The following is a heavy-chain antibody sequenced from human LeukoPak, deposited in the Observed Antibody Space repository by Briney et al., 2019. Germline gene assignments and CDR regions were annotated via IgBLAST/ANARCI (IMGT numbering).Heavy chain of an antibody. V-gene: IGHV1-3*01. J-gene: IGHJ4*02. D-gene: IGHD3-10*01. CDR2: INAGNGNT. CDR3: ARGYYGSGSYYNLPDY. Sequence: ASVKVSCKASGYTFTSYAMHWVRQAPGQRLEWMGWINAGNGNTKYSQKFQGRVTITRDTSASTAYMELSSLRSEDTAVYYCARGYYGSGSYYNLPDYWGQGTLVTVSS. CDR1: GYTFTSYA.